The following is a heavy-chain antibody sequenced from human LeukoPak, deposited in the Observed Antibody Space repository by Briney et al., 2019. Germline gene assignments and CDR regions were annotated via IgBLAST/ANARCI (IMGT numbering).Heavy chain of an antibody. V-gene: IGHV3-21*01. CDR2: ISSSSSYI. CDR1: GFTFSSYA. J-gene: IGHJ4*02. CDR3: ARRGGYNTYYFDY. Sequence: TGGSLRLSCAASGFTFSSYAMSWVRQAPGKGLEWVSSISSSSSYIYYADSVKGRFTISRDNAKNSLYLQMNSLRAEDTAVYYCARRGGYNTYYFDYWGQGTLVTVSS. D-gene: IGHD5-24*01.